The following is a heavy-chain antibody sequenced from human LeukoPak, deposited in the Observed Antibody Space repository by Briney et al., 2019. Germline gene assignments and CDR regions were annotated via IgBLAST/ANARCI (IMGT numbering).Heavy chain of an antibody. V-gene: IGHV3-21*01. D-gene: IGHD2-15*01. CDR2: ISSSGTYI. CDR3: ARTLAGHFDY. Sequence: PGGSLRLSCAASGFTFSTYGMNWVRQAPGKGLEWVSSISSSGTYIYYADSVKGRFTISRDNAKNSLYLQMNSLRAEDTAVYYCARTLAGHFDYWGQGTLVTVSS. J-gene: IGHJ4*02. CDR1: GFTFSTYG.